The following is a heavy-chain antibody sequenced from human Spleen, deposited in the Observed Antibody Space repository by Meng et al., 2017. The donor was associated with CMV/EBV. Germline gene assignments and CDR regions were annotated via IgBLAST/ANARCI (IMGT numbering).Heavy chain of an antibody. D-gene: IGHD4-17*01. CDR3: AKDDWEFGDYDHYCGVDV. J-gene: IGHJ6*02. V-gene: IGHV3-30*02. Sequence: GGSLRLSCVGSGFTFRSYGLHWVRQAPGKGLEWVTFIRYDNTNKYYADSVKGRFTISRDNSKNTLYLHMNSLRAEDTAVYYCAKDDWEFGDYDHYCGVDVWGQGTTVTVSS. CDR1: GFTFRSYG. CDR2: IRYDNTNK.